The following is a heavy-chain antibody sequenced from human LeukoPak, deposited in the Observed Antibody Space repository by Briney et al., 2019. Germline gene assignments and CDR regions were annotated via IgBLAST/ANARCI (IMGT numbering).Heavy chain of an antibody. CDR1: GGSISTYY. V-gene: IGHV4-59*01. J-gene: IGHJ5*02. CDR2: IYYSGYT. CDR3: ARTTEDCNSASCYQYCFDP. Sequence: KPSETLSLTCTVSGGSISTYYWSWIRQPPGRGLEWIGYIYYSGYTNYNPSLKSRVTISVDTSKNQFSLKLSSVTAADTAVYYCARTTEDCNSASCYQYCFDPWGQGTLVTVSS. D-gene: IGHD2-2*01.